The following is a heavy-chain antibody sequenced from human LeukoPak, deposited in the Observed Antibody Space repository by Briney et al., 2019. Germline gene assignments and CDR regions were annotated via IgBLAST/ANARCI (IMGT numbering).Heavy chain of an antibody. J-gene: IGHJ2*01. Sequence: PGGSLRLSCAASGFTFSNYGIHWVRQAPGKGLEWVSYISSSSSTMYYADSVKGRFTISRDNARNSLYLQMNSLRAEDTAVYHCARGVPVVVSDWYFDLWGRGTLVTVSS. CDR1: GFTFSNYG. CDR2: ISSSSSTM. CDR3: ARGVPVVVSDWYFDL. V-gene: IGHV3-48*04. D-gene: IGHD3-22*01.